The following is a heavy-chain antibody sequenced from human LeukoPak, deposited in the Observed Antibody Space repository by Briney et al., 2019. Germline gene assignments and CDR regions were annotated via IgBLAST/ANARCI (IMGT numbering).Heavy chain of an antibody. V-gene: IGHV4-59*08. D-gene: IGHD2-2*01. CDR1: GGSISSYY. J-gene: IGHJ4*02. CDR3: ARQSAMYCSSTSCYGPDYFDY. Sequence: SETLSLTCTVSGGSISSYYWSWIRQPPGKGLEWIGYIYYSGSTYYNPSLKSRVTISVDTSKNQFSLKLSSVTAADTAVYYCARQSAMYCSSTSCYGPDYFDYWGQGTLVTVSS. CDR2: IYYSGST.